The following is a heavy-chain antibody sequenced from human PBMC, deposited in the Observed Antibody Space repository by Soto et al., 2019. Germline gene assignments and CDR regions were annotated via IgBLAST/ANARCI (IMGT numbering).Heavy chain of an antibody. D-gene: IGHD3-22*01. CDR3: ATDVPLNYYDGTYSYYAMDV. Sequence: QVQLVQSGAEVKKPGSSVKVSCKASGGTFSSYAISWVRQAPGQGLEWMGGIIPIFGTANYAQKFQGRVTITADESTSTAYMELSSLSSEDTAVYYCATDVPLNYYDGTYSYYAMDVWGQGTTVTVSS. V-gene: IGHV1-69*01. CDR2: IIPIFGTA. CDR1: GGTFSSYA. J-gene: IGHJ6*02.